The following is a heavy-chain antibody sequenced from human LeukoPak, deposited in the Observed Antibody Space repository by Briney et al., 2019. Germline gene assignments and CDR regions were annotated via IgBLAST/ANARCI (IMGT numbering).Heavy chain of an antibody. J-gene: IGHJ4*02. CDR3: ARDLAAASLDY. CDR1: GFTFSSYW. V-gene: IGHV3-74*01. D-gene: IGHD6-13*01. Sequence: PGGSLRLSCAASGFTFSSYWMHWVRQAPGKGLVWVSRINSDGSSTTYADSVKGRFTISRDNAKNSLYLQMNSLRAEDTAVYYCARDLAAASLDYWGQGTLVTVSS. CDR2: INSDGSST.